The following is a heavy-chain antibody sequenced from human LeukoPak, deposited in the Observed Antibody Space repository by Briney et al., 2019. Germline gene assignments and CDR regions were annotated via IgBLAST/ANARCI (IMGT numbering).Heavy chain of an antibody. D-gene: IGHD3-22*01. Sequence: SGGSLRLSCEASGFTFSTYAMSWVRQAPGKGLEWVSGINWNGGSTGYADSVKGRFTISRDNAKNSLYLQMNSLRAEDTALYYCARDFDDSSGTDFDYWGQGTLVTVSS. CDR1: GFTFSTYA. CDR3: ARDFDDSSGTDFDY. V-gene: IGHV3-20*04. CDR2: INWNGGST. J-gene: IGHJ4*02.